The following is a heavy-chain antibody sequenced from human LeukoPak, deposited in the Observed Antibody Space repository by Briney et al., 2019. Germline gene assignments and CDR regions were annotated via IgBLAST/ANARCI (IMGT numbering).Heavy chain of an antibody. CDR1: GGTFSSYT. D-gene: IGHD2-2*01. V-gene: IGHV1-69*04. Sequence: GASVKVSCKASGGTFSSYTISWVRQAPGQGLEWMGRIIPILGIANYAQKFQGRVTITADKSTSTAYMELSSLRSEDTAVYYCARDKGLLVVPAAIPFDPWGQGTLVTVSS. J-gene: IGHJ5*02. CDR2: IIPILGIA. CDR3: ARDKGLLVVPAAIPFDP.